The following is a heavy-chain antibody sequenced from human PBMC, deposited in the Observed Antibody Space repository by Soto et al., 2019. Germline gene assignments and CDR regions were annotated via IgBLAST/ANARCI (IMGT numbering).Heavy chain of an antibody. CDR1: RGSVSSGGYS. V-gene: IGHV4-30-2*01. D-gene: IGHD2-15*01. CDR2: IYDSETT. Sequence: KTSETLSLTCVVSRGSVSSGGYSWNWIRQTPGKALEWLGHIYDSETTYYNPSLKSRVTILLEKSKNQFSLRLSSVTAADTAVYYCARERRYCSGGTCSDGLDVWGQGATVTVSS. CDR3: ARERRYCSGGTCSDGLDV. J-gene: IGHJ6*02.